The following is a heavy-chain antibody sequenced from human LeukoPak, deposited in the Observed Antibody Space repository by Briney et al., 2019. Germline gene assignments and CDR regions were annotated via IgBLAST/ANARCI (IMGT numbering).Heavy chain of an antibody. CDR1: GFTVSSSY. CDR3: GRERGGFLRYHYYYGMGG. V-gene: IGHV3-53*01. CDR2: IYSGGST. J-gene: IGHJ6*01. D-gene: IGHD3-16*01. Sequence: GGSLRLSCAASGFTVSSSYMSWVRQAPGKGLEWVSAIYSGGSTYHADSVKGRFTISRDNSKNTLYLQMDSLSAEDTAVYYCGRERGGFLRYHYYYGMGGGGQGTT.